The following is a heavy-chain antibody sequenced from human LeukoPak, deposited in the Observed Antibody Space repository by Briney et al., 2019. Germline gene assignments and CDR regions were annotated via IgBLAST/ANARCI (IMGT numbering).Heavy chain of an antibody. J-gene: IGHJ6*03. CDR2: IYSSGQS. D-gene: IGHD3-16*01. CDR3: ARAPVSTAYLHYYSMDV. CDR1: GGPITSTTDS. V-gene: IGHV4-39*07. Sequence: SETLSLTCAVSGGPITSTTDSWAWIRQSPGKGLEWIGSIYSSGQSYYKVSLRSRVTMSVDTSKDLFSLKLTSVTAADTAVYYCARAPVSTAYLHYYSMDVWGKGTMVTVSS.